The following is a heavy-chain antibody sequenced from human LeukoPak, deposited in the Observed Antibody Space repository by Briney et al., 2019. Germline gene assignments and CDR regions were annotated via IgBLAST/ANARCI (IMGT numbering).Heavy chain of an antibody. V-gene: IGHV5-51*01. J-gene: IGHJ4*02. Sequence: GESLKISCKGSGYSFTSYWIGWVRQVPGKGLEWMGIIYPGDSDTRYSPSFQGQVTISADKSISTAYLQWSSLKASDTAMYYCARTRDYDFWSGYDYFDYWGQGTLVTVSS. CDR2: IYPGDSDT. CDR3: ARTRDYDFWSGYDYFDY. CDR1: GYSFTSYW. D-gene: IGHD3-3*01.